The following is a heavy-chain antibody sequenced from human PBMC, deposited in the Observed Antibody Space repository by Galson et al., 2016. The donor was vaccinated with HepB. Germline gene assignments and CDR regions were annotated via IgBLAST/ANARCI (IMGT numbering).Heavy chain of an antibody. CDR3: VRDFRCSGTFCC. Sequence: SLRLSCAASGFTFNTYSMNWVRQSPGKGLEWVSYIDTSSKSIVYADSVKGRFTISRDNAKSSMYLQMNSLREEDTALYYGVRDFRCSGTFCCWGQGILVTVAS. J-gene: IGHJ4*02. CDR2: IDTSSKSI. D-gene: IGHD2-15*01. CDR1: GFTFNTYS. V-gene: IGHV3-48*02.